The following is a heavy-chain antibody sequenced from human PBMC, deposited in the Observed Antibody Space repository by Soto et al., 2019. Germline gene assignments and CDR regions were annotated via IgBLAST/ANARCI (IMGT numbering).Heavy chain of an antibody. Sequence: SQTLSLTCDISGDSVSSNSAGWNWIRQTPSRGLEWLGRTYYKSKWYYTYAASEKSRITVSPDTSKNQFSLQLTSVTPEDTAVYYCARGSWDDVSGHYYMDVWDKGTTVTVSS. V-gene: IGHV6-1*01. CDR2: TYYKSKWYY. CDR3: ARGSWDDVSGHYYMDV. D-gene: IGHD1-1*01. CDR1: GDSVSSNSAG. J-gene: IGHJ6*03.